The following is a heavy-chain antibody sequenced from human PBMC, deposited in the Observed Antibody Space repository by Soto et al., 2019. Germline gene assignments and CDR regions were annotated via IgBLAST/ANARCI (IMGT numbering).Heavy chain of an antibody. D-gene: IGHD3-9*01. CDR1: GFTFSSYG. CDR3: AKDKDLDDILTGYLLDY. Sequence: SGGSLRLSCAASGFTFSSYGMHWVRQAPGKGLEWVAVISYDGSNKYHADSVKGRFTISRDNSKNTLYLQMNSLRAEDTAVYYCAKDKDLDDILTGYLLDYWGQGTLVTVSS. CDR2: ISYDGSNK. J-gene: IGHJ4*02. V-gene: IGHV3-30*18.